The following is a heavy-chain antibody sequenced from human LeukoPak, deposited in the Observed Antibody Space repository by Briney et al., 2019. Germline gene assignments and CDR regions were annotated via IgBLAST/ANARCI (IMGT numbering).Heavy chain of an antibody. Sequence: XHXVRHSRPKGLEWLGGFHPENDEIIYAENFQGRVTMTEDTSTDTAYMELRSLRSEDTAVYYCVTGDHSPYYFHYWGQGTLVTVSS. V-gene: IGHV1-24*01. D-gene: IGHD1-26*01. J-gene: IGHJ4*02. CDR2: FHPENDEI. CDR3: VTGDHSPYYFHY.